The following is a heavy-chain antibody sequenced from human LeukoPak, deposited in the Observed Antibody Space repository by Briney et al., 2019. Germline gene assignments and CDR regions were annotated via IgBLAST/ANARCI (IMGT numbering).Heavy chain of an antibody. V-gene: IGHV4-4*07. CDR1: DTSINTYY. Sequence: SETLSLTCTVSDTSINTYYRSWIRQPAGKGLEWIGHVYATGTTNYNPSLKSRVTMSIDTSKNQFSLKVRSVTAADTAVYYCTKVAKYYYGPETYFFFENWGQGTLVTVSS. J-gene: IGHJ4*02. CDR3: TKVAKYYYGPETYFFFEN. CDR2: VYATGTT. D-gene: IGHD3-10*01.